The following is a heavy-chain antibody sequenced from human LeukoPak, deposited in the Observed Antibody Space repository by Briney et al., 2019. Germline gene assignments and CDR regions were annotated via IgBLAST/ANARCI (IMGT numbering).Heavy chain of an antibody. V-gene: IGHV1-69*05. D-gene: IGHD6-13*01. CDR3: ARGEGYSSSWYKEYYFDY. CDR2: IIPIFGTA. J-gene: IGHJ4*02. Sequence: GASVKVSCKASGGTFSSYAISWVRQAPGQALEWMGGIIPIFGTANYAQKFQGRVTITTDESTSTAYLELSSLRSEDTAVYYCARGEGYSSSWYKEYYFDYWGQGTLVTVSS. CDR1: GGTFSSYA.